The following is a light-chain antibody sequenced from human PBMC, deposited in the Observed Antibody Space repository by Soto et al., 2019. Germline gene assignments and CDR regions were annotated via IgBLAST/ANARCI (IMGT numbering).Light chain of an antibody. CDR2: DNN. J-gene: IGLJ2*01. CDR3: GTWDSSLSAVV. CDR1: SSNIGNNY. Sequence: QSVLTQPPSVSAAPGQKVTISCAGSSSNIGNNYVSWYQQLPGTAPKLLIYDNNKRPSGIPDRCSGSKSGTSATLGITGLQTGDEADYYCGTWDSSLSAVVVGGGNQLTVL. V-gene: IGLV1-51*01.